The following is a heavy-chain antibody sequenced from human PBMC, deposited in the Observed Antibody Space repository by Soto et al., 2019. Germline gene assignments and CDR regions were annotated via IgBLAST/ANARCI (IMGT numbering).Heavy chain of an antibody. J-gene: IGHJ6*02. CDR3: AKDMGSSWYNYYGMDV. D-gene: IGHD6-13*01. CDR2: ISWNSGSI. CDR1: GFTFDDYA. Sequence: PGGSLRLSCAASGFTFDDYAMHWVRQAPGKGLEWVSGISWNSGSIGCADSVKGRFTISRDNAKNSLYLQMNSLRAEDTALYYCAKDMGSSWYNYYGMDVWGQGTTVTVSS. V-gene: IGHV3-9*01.